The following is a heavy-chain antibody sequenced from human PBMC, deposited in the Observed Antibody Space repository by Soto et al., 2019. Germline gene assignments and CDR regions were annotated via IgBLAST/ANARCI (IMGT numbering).Heavy chain of an antibody. J-gene: IGHJ5*02. CDR3: ARDQGITMVRGVILKGWFDP. D-gene: IGHD3-10*01. Sequence: QVQLQESGPGLVKPSQTLSLTCTVSGGSISSGGYYWSWIRQHPGKGLEWIGYIYYSGSTYYNPSLTCRVTISVDTSKNQSPLRLSSVTAADTAVYSCARDQGITMVRGVILKGWFDPWGQGTLGTVPS. V-gene: IGHV4-31*03. CDR1: GGSISSGGYY. CDR2: IYYSGST.